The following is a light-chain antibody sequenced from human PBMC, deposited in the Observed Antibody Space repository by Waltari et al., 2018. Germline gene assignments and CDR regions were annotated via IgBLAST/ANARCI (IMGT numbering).Light chain of an antibody. CDR1: SSDVGTYNL. CDR2: EVT. CDR3: CSYNDGPYV. Sequence: QSALTQPASVSGSPGQSITISCTGTSSDVGTYNLVSWYQQHPAKAPKLMIYEVTKLPAGISSRFSPARSVNTASLTISGLQAEDEADYYCCSYNDGPYVFGTGTKVTVL. J-gene: IGLJ1*01. V-gene: IGLV2-23*02.